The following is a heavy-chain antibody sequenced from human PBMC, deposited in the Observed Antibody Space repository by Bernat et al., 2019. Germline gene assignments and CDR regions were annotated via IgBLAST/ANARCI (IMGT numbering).Heavy chain of an antibody. J-gene: IGHJ5*02. CDR3: ARGVTGTTFPSPLNSFDP. V-gene: IGHV4-34*01. CDR1: GGSFSGYY. Sequence: QVQLQQWGAGLLKPSETLSLTCAVYGGSFSGYYWSWIRQPPGKGLEWIGEINHSGSTNYNPSLKSRVTISVDTSKNQFSLKLSSVTAADTAVYYCARGVTGTTFPSPLNSFDPWGQGTLVTVSS. CDR2: INHSGST. D-gene: IGHD1-7*01.